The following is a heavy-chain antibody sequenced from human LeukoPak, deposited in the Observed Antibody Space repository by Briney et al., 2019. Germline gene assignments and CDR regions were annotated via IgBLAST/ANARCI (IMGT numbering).Heavy chain of an antibody. CDR3: ARGLVFGVVIQAFDI. D-gene: IGHD3-3*01. Sequence: EASVKVSCTASGYTFTTYAMNWVRQAPGQGLEWMGWINTNTGNPTYAQGFTGRFVFSLDTSVSTAYLQISSLKAEDTAVYYCARGLVFGVVIQAFDIWGQGTMVTVSS. J-gene: IGHJ3*02. CDR1: GYTFTTYA. V-gene: IGHV7-4-1*02. CDR2: INTNTGNP.